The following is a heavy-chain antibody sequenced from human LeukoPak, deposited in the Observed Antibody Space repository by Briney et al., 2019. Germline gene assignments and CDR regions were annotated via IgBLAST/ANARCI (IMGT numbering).Heavy chain of an antibody. CDR3: AHTYYANSGRLLDY. D-gene: IGHD3-22*01. Sequence: SGPTLVKPTQTLTLTCTFSGFSLSTSGVGVGWIRQPPGKALEWLALIYWDDDKRYSPSLKRRLTITRDTSKSQVLLTVTNMDPVDTATYYCAHTYYANSGRLLDYWGQGTLVTVSS. J-gene: IGHJ4*02. V-gene: IGHV2-5*02. CDR1: GFSLSTSGVG. CDR2: IYWDDDK.